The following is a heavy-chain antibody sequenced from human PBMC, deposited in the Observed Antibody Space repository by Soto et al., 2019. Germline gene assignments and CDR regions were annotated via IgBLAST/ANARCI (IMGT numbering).Heavy chain of an antibody. V-gene: IGHV1-2*04. CDR1: GYTFTGYY. CDR2: INPNSGGT. D-gene: IGHD3-3*01. CDR3: ARGPYYDFWSGYSGDWFDP. Sequence: ASVKVSCKASGYTFTGYYMHWVRQAPGQGLEWMGWINPNSGGTNYAQKFQGWVTMTRDTAISTAYMELSRLRSDDTAVYYCARGPYYDFWSGYSGDWFDPWGQGTLVTVSS. J-gene: IGHJ5*02.